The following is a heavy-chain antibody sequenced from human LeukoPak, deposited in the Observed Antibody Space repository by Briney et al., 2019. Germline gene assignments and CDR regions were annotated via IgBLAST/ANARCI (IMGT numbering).Heavy chain of an antibody. Sequence: SETLSLTCTVSGYSISSAYYWGWIRQPPGKGLEWIGSIYHSGSTYYNPSLKSRVTISVDTSKNQFSLKLNSVTAADTAVYYCARDPRRTTVTTLFDYWGQGTLVTVSS. CDR1: GYSISSAYY. CDR3: ARDPRRTTVTTLFDY. V-gene: IGHV4-38-2*02. CDR2: IYHSGST. D-gene: IGHD4-17*01. J-gene: IGHJ4*02.